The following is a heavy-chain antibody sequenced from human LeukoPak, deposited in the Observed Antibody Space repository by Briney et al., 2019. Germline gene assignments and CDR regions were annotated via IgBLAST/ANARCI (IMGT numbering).Heavy chain of an antibody. CDR3: AKDKGAVTGTFDY. D-gene: IGHD1-14*01. CDR2: ISYDGRNK. CDR1: GFSFSNYG. V-gene: IGHV3-30*18. J-gene: IGHJ4*02. Sequence: PGGSLRLSCAASGFSFSNYGMHWFRRAPGKGLEWVAVISYDGRNKYYPDSVKGRFTISRDNSKNTLYLQMNSLRAEDTAVYYCAKDKGAVTGTFDYWGQGTLVTVSS.